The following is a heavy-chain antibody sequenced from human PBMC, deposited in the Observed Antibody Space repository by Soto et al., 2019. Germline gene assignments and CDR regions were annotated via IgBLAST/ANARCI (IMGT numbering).Heavy chain of an antibody. J-gene: IGHJ6*03. Sequence: EVQLVESGGGLVKPGGSLRLSCTASGFAFNTYSMNWVRQAPGKGLEWASSINEDSTYIYYADSLRGRITISRDNAKDSLFLQMNSLRPDDTAVYYCVRDLGRYFRSGYMDLWGDGATVTVSS. V-gene: IGHV3-21*02. CDR2: INEDSTYI. CDR3: VRDLGRYFRSGYMDL. CDR1: GFAFNTYS. D-gene: IGHD3-9*01.